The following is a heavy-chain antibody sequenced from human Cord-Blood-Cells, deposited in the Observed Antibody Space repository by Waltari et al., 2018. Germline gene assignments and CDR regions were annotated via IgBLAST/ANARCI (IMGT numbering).Heavy chain of an antibody. V-gene: IGHV4-39*01. J-gene: IGHJ4*02. D-gene: IGHD3-22*01. Sequence: QLQLQESGPGLVKPSETLSLTCTVSGGSISSSSYYWGWPRQPPGKGREWIGIIYYGGSTYYNPSLKGRVTISVDTSKNQFSLKLSSVTAADTAVYYCARPLNYCDSSGYYYYWGQGTLVTVSS. CDR3: ARPLNYCDSSGYYYY. CDR2: IYYGGST. CDR1: GGSISSSSYY.